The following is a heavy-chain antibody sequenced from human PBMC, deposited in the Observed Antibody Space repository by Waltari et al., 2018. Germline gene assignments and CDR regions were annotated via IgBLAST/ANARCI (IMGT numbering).Heavy chain of an antibody. J-gene: IGHJ5*02. Sequence: QVQLVQSGPEMKKPGASVKVSCKASGYSFTSFTNYGISWVRQAPGQGLEWMGWIGPYNGDTVYPQRIQARITMTTDTSTNTVYMELRSLRFDDTAVYYCAIDRPSLIRGVKDSWCQGTLVSVSS. CDR3: AIDRPSLIRGVKDS. CDR1: GYSFTSFTNYG. D-gene: IGHD3-10*01. CDR2: IGPYNGDT. V-gene: IGHV1-18*01.